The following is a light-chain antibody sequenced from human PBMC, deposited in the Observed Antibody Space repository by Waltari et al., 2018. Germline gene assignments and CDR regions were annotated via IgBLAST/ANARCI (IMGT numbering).Light chain of an antibody. CDR3: QQYNNWPPYT. CDR1: QSFSDD. CDR2: GAS. V-gene: IGKV3-15*01. J-gene: IGKJ2*01. Sequence: EIVMTQSPATLSVSPGERATLSCRASQSFSDDLAWYQQKPGQAPRLLIYGASTRTTGIPARFSGSASGTEFTLTISSLQSEDFAVYYCQQYNNWPPYTFGQGTKLEIK.